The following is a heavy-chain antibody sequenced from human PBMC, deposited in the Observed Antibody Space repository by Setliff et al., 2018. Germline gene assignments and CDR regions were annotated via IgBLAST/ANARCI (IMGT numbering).Heavy chain of an antibody. CDR1: GYTFTGYY. J-gene: IGHJ6*02. V-gene: IGHV1-2*06. Sequence: ASVKVSCKASGYTFTGYYMHRVRQAPGQGLEWMGRINPNSGGTNYAQKFQGRVTMTRDTSISTAYMELSRLRSDDTAVYYCASDGQGNYNFWSGSYYYYGMDVWGQGTTVTVSS. CDR2: INPNSGGT. CDR3: ASDGQGNYNFWSGSYYYYGMDV. D-gene: IGHD3-3*01.